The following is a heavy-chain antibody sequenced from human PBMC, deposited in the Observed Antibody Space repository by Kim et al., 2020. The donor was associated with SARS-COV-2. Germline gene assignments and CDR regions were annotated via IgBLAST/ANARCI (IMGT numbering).Heavy chain of an antibody. D-gene: IGHD3-9*01. Sequence: SYADSVKGRFTISRDNPKNALYLQMNSLRAEDTAVYYCARGLVIIYFDYWGQGTLVTVSS. CDR3: ARGLVIIYFDY. J-gene: IGHJ4*02. V-gene: IGHV3-11*01.